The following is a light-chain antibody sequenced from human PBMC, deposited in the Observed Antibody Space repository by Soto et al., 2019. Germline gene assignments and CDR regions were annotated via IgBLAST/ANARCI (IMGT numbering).Light chain of an antibody. Sequence: QSVLTQPPSVSGAPGQRVTISCTGSSSNIGAGYDVHWYQQLPGTAPKLLIYGNSNRPSGVPDRFSGSKSGTSASLAITGFQAEDEADYYCQSYDSSLSAYVFGTGTKVTV. J-gene: IGLJ1*01. CDR1: SSNIGAGYD. CDR2: GNS. V-gene: IGLV1-40*01. CDR3: QSYDSSLSAYV.